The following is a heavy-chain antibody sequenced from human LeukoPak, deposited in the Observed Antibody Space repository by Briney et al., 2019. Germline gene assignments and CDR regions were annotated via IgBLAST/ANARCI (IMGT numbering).Heavy chain of an antibody. CDR3: ARASWSYIIAWFXX. D-gene: IGHD1-26*01. J-gene: IGHJ5*02. V-gene: IGHV3-30*02. CDR1: GFTFSSYG. CDR2: IRYDGSNK. Sequence: GGSLRLSCAASGFTFSSYGMHWVRQAPGKGLEWVAFIRYDGSNKYYADSVKGRFTISRDNAKNSVYLHMNSLRAGDTAVYYCARASWSYIIAWFXXWGQGALVTV.